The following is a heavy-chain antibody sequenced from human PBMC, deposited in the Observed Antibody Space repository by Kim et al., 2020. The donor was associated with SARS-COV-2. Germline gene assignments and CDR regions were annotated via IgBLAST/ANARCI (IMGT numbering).Heavy chain of an antibody. V-gene: IGHV3-23*01. CDR1: GFTFSSYA. Sequence: GGSLRLSCAASGFTFSSYAMSWVRQAPGKGLEWVSAISGSGGSTYYADSVKGRFTISRDNSKNTLYLQMNSLRAEDTAVYYCAKGYFDWLLQYYFDYWGQGTLVTVSS. CDR2: ISGSGGST. D-gene: IGHD3-9*01. J-gene: IGHJ4*02. CDR3: AKGYFDWLLQYYFDY.